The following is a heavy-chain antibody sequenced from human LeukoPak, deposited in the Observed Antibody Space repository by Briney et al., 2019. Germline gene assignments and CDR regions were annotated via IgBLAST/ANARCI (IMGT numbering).Heavy chain of an antibody. CDR1: GFTFSSYG. D-gene: IGHD3-10*01. CDR2: IRYDGNNK. J-gene: IGHJ4*02. CDR3: AKGRKGLLFVRGVDFDY. V-gene: IGHV3-30*02. Sequence: GGSLRLSCAASGFTFSSYGMHWVRQAPGKGLEWVAFIRYDGNNKYYADSVKGRFTISRDNSKNTLYLQMNSLRVEDTAVYYCAKGRKGLLFVRGVDFDYWGQGTLVTVSS.